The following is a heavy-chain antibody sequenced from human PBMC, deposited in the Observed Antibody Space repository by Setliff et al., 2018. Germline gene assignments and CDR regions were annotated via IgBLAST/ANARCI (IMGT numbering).Heavy chain of an antibody. D-gene: IGHD4-17*01. V-gene: IGHV1-18*01. Sequence: WASVKVSCKASGYTFTSYGISWVRQAPGQGLEWMGWISAYNGNTNYAQKLQGRVTMTTDTSTSTAYMELRSLRSDDTAVYYCVRDAGWQYDDYAGVYFPHWGQGTLVTVSS. CDR1: GYTFTSYG. CDR3: VRDAGWQYDDYAGVYFPH. CDR2: ISAYNGNT. J-gene: IGHJ1*01.